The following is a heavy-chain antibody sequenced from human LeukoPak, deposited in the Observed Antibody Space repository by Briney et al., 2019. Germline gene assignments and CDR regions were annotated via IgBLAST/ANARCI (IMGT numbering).Heavy chain of an antibody. V-gene: IGHV3-21*04. CDR1: GFTFSSYS. CDR3: ARAGRRMIVVVNPYYYYYGMDV. CDR2: ISSSSSYI. J-gene: IGHJ6*02. Sequence: GGSLRLSCAASGFTFSSYSMNWVRQAPGKGLEWVSSISSSSSYIYYADSVKGRFTISRDNAKNSLYLQMNSLRAEDTAVYYCARAGRRMIVVVNPYYYYYGMDVWGQGTTVTVSS. D-gene: IGHD3-22*01.